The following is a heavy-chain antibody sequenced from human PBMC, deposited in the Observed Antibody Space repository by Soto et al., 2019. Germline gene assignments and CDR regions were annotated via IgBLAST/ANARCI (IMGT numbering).Heavy chain of an antibody. D-gene: IGHD6-25*01. Sequence: QVQLVESGGGVVQPGRSLRLSCAASGFTFSSYVMHWVRQAPGKGLEWVAAISHDGSKKYYADSVNGRFTISRDNSMNTLYLQMNSLRAEDTAVYYCARGRGEGWQRPEYCQHWGQGTLVTVSS. V-gene: IGHV3-30-3*01. CDR2: ISHDGSKK. J-gene: IGHJ1*01. CDR3: ARGRGEGWQRPEYCQH. CDR1: GFTFSSYV.